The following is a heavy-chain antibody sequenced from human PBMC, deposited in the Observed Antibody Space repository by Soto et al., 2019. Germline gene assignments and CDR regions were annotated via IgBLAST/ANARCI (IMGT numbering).Heavy chain of an antibody. CDR1: GGTFSSYA. CDR3: AEQTHIVGSYDP. V-gene: IGHV1-69*13. J-gene: IGHJ5*02. Sequence: GASVKVSCKASGGTFSSYAISWVRQAPGQGLEWMGGIIPIFGTANYAQKFQGRVTITADESTSTAYMELSSLRSEDTAVYYCAEQTHIVGSYDPWGQGTLVTVSS. CDR2: IIPIFGTA. D-gene: IGHD2-21*01.